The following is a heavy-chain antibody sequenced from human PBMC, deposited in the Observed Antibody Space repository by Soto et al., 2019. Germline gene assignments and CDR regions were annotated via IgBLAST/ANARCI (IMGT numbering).Heavy chain of an antibody. CDR1: GFTFSSYA. CDR2: ISGSGGST. J-gene: IGHJ6*02. Sequence: GGSLRLSCAASGFTFSSYAMSWVRQAPGKGLEWVSAISGSGGSTYYADSVKGRFTISRDNSKNTLYLQMNSLRAEDTAVYYCAKVSSSWYGIRYYGMDVWGQGTTVTVSS. D-gene: IGHD6-13*01. V-gene: IGHV3-23*01. CDR3: AKVSSSWYGIRYYGMDV.